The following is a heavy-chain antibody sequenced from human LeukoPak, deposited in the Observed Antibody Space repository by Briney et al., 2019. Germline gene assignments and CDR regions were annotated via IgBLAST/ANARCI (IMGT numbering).Heavy chain of an antibody. J-gene: IGHJ4*02. CDR3: ARGREDDSSGYLLN. Sequence: KASETMSLTCAVYGGSFSGYYWSWIRQPPGKWLEWIGEINHSGSTNYNPSLKSRVTISVDTSKNQFSLKLSSVIAADTAVYYCARGREDDSSGYLLNWGSGTLVTVSS. CDR1: GGSFSGYY. D-gene: IGHD3-22*01. V-gene: IGHV4-34*01. CDR2: INHSGST.